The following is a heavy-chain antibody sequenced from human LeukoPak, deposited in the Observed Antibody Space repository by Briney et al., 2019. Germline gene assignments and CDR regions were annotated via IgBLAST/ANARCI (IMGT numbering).Heavy chain of an antibody. J-gene: IGHJ5*02. V-gene: IGHV4-39*01. Sequence: SETLSLTCTVSGGSISSSSYYWGWIRQPPGKGLEWIGSIYYSGSTYYNPSLKSRVTISVDTSKNQFSLKLSSVTAADTAVYYCARGAAMVRSYPPRDPTGWFDPWGQGTLVTVSS. CDR3: ARGAAMVRSYPPRDPTGWFDP. CDR1: GGSISSSSYY. D-gene: IGHD5-18*01. CDR2: IYYSGST.